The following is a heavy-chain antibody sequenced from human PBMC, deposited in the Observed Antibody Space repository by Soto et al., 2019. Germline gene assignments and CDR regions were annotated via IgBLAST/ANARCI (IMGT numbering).Heavy chain of an antibody. J-gene: IGHJ4*02. CDR3: ARLRTHSGWSLDY. CDR2: IWYDGSNR. CDR1: GFTFSSYD. Sequence: GGSLRLSCAASGFTFSSYDIYWVRQAPGKGLEWVAVIWYDGSNRYYADSVKGRFTISRDNSKNTLYLQVNSLRAEDTAVYYCARLRTHSGWSLDYWGQGTLVTVS. D-gene: IGHD6-19*01. V-gene: IGHV3-33*01.